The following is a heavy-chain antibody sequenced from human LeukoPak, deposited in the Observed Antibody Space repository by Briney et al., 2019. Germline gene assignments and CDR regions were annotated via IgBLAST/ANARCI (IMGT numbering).Heavy chain of an antibody. V-gene: IGHV4-34*01. D-gene: IGHD3-10*01. J-gene: IGHJ6*03. CDR1: GGSFSGYY. Sequence: SETLSLTCAVYGGSFSGYYWSWIRQPPGKGLEWIGEINHSGSTNYNPSLKSRVTISVDTSKNQFSLKLSSVTAADTAVYYCARGPPYYYGSGSYRPRGYYYYYMDVWGKGTTVTVSS. CDR2: INHSGST. CDR3: ARGPPYYYGSGSYRPRGYYYYYMDV.